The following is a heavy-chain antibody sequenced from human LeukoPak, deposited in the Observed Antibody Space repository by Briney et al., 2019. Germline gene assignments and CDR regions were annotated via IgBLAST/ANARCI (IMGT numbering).Heavy chain of an antibody. V-gene: IGHV6-1*01. CDR3: ASSHYYYDSSGYGWNMDV. D-gene: IGHD3-22*01. Sequence: SQTLSLTCAISGDSVSSNSAAWNWIRQSPSRGLEWLGRTYYRSKWYNDYAVSVKSRITINPDTSKNQFSLQLNSVTPEDTAVYYCASSHYYYDSSGYGWNMDVWGKGTTVTVSS. J-gene: IGHJ6*03. CDR1: GDSVSSNSAA. CDR2: TYYRSKWYN.